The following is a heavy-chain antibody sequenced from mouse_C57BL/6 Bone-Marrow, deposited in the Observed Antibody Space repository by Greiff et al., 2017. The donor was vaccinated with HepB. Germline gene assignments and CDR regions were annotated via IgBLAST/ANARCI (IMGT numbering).Heavy chain of an antibody. V-gene: IGHV1-52*01. CDR1: GYTFTSYW. CDR2: IDPSDSET. J-gene: IGHJ1*03. D-gene: IGHD1-1*01. Sequence: QVQLQQPGAELVRPGSSVKLSCKASGYTFTSYWMHWVKQRPIQGLEWIGNIDPSDSETHYNQKFKDKATLTVDKYSSTAYMQLSSLTSEDSAVYYCARGDGIYYYGSSWEWYFDVWGTGTTVTVSS. CDR3: ARGDGIYYYGSSWEWYFDV.